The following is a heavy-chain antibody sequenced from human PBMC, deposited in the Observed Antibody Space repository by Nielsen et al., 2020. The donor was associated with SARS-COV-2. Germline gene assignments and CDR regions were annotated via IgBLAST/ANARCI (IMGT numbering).Heavy chain of an antibody. V-gene: IGHV1-18*01. D-gene: IGHD3-22*01. Sequence: ASVKVSCKTSGGTFSSYAISWVRQAPGQGLEWMGWISAYNGNTNYAQKLQGRVTMTTDTSTSTAYMELRSLRSDDTAVYYCARDDYDSGGCDYWGQGTLVTVSS. J-gene: IGHJ4*02. CDR1: GGTFSSYA. CDR2: ISAYNGNT. CDR3: ARDDYDSGGCDY.